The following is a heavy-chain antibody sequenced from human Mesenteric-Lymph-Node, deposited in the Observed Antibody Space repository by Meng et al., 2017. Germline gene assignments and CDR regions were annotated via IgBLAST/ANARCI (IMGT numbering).Heavy chain of an antibody. D-gene: IGHD1-26*01. CDR2: IIPIFGTA. J-gene: IGHJ3*02. Sequence: SVKVSCKASGYTFTSYGISWVRQAPGQGLEWMGGIIPIFGTANYAQKFQGRVTITADKSTSTAYMELSSLRSEDTAVYYCARDEGGSYSYRTTPYKDHDAFDIWGQGTMVTVSS. CDR1: GYTFTSYG. CDR3: ARDEGGSYSYRTTPYKDHDAFDI. V-gene: IGHV1-69*06.